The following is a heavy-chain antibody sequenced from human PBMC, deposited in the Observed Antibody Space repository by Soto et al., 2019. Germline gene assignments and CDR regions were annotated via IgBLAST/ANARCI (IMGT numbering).Heavy chain of an antibody. CDR2: ISGSGGST. J-gene: IGHJ4*02. V-gene: IGHV3-23*01. CDR3: AKDGRLVIARETDY. CDR1: GFTFSSYA. D-gene: IGHD3-9*01. Sequence: GGSLRLSCAASGFTFSSYAMSWVRQAPGKGLEWVSAISGSGGSTYYADSVKGRFTISRDNSKNTLYLQMNSLRAEDTAVYYCAKDGRLVIARETDYWGQGTLVTVSS.